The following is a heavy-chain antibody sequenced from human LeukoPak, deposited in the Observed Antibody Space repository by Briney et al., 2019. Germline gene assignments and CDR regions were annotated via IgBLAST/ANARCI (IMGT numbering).Heavy chain of an antibody. V-gene: IGHV4-59*01. CDR3: ARERRVPDYYYGMDV. CDR2: IYYSGST. D-gene: IGHD1-1*01. J-gene: IGHJ6*04. CDR1: GGSISSYY. Sequence: SETLSLTCTDSGGSISSYYWSWIRQPPGKGLEWIGYIYYSGSTNYNPSLKSRVTISVDTSKNQFSLKLSSVTAADTAVYYCARERRVPDYYYGMDVRGKGTTVTVSS.